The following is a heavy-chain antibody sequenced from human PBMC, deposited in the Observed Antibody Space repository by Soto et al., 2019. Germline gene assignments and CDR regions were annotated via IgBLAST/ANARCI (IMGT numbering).Heavy chain of an antibody. CDR3: AKTRGAMIYAISVYGMDV. V-gene: IGHV3-23*01. CDR1: GFSFSSFA. J-gene: IGHJ6*02. D-gene: IGHD2-8*01. Sequence: EVQLLESGGGFIHPGGSLRLSCAASGFSFSSFAMSWVRQAPGKGLEWVSIISGSADSTFYADSVKGRFTISRDNSKCTLYLQINSLRAEDTAVYYCAKTRGAMIYAISVYGMDVWGQGTTVTVSS. CDR2: ISGSADST.